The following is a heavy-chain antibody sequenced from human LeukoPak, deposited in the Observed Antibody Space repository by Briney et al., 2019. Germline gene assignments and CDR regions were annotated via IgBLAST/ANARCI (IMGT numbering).Heavy chain of an antibody. Sequence: SETLSLTCAVSGGSISSGGYSWSWIRQPPGKGLEWIGYIYHSGSTYHNPSLKSRVTISVDRSKNQFSLKLSSVTAADTAVYYCARNYYGDFDYWGQGTLVTVSS. J-gene: IGHJ4*02. CDR1: GGSISSGGYS. V-gene: IGHV4-30-2*01. D-gene: IGHD4-17*01. CDR3: ARNYYGDFDY. CDR2: IYHSGST.